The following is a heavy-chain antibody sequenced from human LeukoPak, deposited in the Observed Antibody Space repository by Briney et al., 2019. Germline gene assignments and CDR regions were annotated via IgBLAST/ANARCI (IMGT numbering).Heavy chain of an antibody. CDR3: AKDTALMTVTTYDY. V-gene: IGHV3-23*01. Sequence: GGSLRLSCAASGFTFSSYAMSWVRQAPGKGLEWVSAISGSGGSTYYADSVKGRFTISRDNSKNMLYLQMNSLRAEDTAVYYCAKDTALMTVTTYDYWGQGTLLTVSS. CDR1: GFTFSSYA. J-gene: IGHJ4*02. CDR2: ISGSGGST. D-gene: IGHD4-17*01.